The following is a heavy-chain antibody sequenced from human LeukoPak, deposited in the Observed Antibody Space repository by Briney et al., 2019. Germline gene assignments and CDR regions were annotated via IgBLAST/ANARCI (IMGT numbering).Heavy chain of an antibody. CDR1: GFTFSSYV. Sequence: GGSLRLSCAASGFTFSSYVMQGVGQAPGKGREGGAVISYVASNKYYPDSVNGRFTISIDTSNNTLYLQMNGLSSEDTAVYYCARQIIVGAAKTFDYWGQGTLVTVSS. D-gene: IGHD1-26*01. CDR3: ARQIIVGAAKTFDY. V-gene: IGHV3-30*04. CDR2: ISYVASNK. J-gene: IGHJ4*02.